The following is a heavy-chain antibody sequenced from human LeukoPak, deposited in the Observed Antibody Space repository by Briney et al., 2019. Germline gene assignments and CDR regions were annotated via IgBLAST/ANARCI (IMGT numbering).Heavy chain of an antibody. Sequence: QTLSLPCAVSGDSGSSNRAAWNCIRQSPSRGLEWLGRTYYRSKKYNDYAVSVKSRIPIIPDTSKNRFSLQLNSVTPDDTPVYSCARGFSGWLVDWGQGPLVTVSS. V-gene: IGHV6-1*01. CDR2: TYYRSKKYN. J-gene: IGHJ4*02. CDR1: GDSGSSNRAA. D-gene: IGHD6-19*01. CDR3: ARGFSGWLVD.